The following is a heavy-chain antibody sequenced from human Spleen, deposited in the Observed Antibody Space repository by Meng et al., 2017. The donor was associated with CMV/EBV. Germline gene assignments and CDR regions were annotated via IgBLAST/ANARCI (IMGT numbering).Heavy chain of an antibody. CDR2: INPYNGDT. Sequence: ASEKVSCKASGYTFKFYGITWVRQAPGQGLEWMGWINPYNGDTNSAQKLQDRFTMTSDACASTAYMELRSLRSDDTAVYYCASDLGATFIDCWGRGTLVTVSS. D-gene: IGHD2/OR15-2a*01. CDR1: GYTFKFYG. CDR3: ASDLGATFIDC. V-gene: IGHV1-18*01. J-gene: IGHJ4*02.